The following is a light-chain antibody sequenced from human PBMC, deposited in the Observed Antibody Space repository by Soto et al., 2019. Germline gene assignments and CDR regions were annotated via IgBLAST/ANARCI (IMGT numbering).Light chain of an antibody. CDR3: SSYAGSNNVV. V-gene: IGLV2-8*01. J-gene: IGLJ3*02. CDR1: SSDVGGYNY. CDR2: EVS. Sequence: QSALTQPASVSGSPGQSITISCTGTSSDVGGYNYVSWYQQHPGKAPKLMIYEVSTRPSGVPDRFSGSKSGNTASLTVSGLQAEDEAGYYCSSYAGSNNVVFGGGTKLTVL.